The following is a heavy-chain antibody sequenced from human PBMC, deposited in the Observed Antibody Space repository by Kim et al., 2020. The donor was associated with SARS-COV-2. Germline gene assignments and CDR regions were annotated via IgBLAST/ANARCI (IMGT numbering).Heavy chain of an antibody. D-gene: IGHD6-19*01. Sequence: GGSLRLSCAASGFTFSSYAMSWVRQAPGKGLEWVSAISGSGGSTYYADSVKGRFTISRDNSKNTLYLQMNSLRAEDTAVYYCAKDHSSGWLNNWFDPWGQGTLVTVSS. V-gene: IGHV3-23*01. CDR2: ISGSGGST. CDR1: GFTFSSYA. J-gene: IGHJ5*02. CDR3: AKDHSSGWLNNWFDP.